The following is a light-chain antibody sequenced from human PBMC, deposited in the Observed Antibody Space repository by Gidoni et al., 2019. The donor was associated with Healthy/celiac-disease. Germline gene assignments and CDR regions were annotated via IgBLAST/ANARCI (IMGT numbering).Light chain of an antibody. V-gene: IGKV4-1*01. CDR1: QSVLYSSNNKNY. J-gene: IGKJ4*01. CDR2: WAS. Sequence: DIVMTQSPDSLAVSLGERATINCKSSQSVLYSSNNKNYLAWYQQKPGQPPKPLIYWASTRESGVPDRFSGSGSGTDFTRTISSLQAEDVAVYYCQQYYSTPLTFGGGTKVEIK. CDR3: QQYYSTPLT.